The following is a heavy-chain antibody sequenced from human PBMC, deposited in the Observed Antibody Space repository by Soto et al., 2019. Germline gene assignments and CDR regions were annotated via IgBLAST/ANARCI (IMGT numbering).Heavy chain of an antibody. Sequence: EVQLLESGGALVRPGGSLRLSCAASGFTFNNFAMNWVRRVPGKGLEWVAAISGTGGRTFYSDSLGGWFTISRDNSKNTLFPQMKSLKAGDTAVYYCAKTSSASERDSPGWWGQGTPVTVSS. CDR3: AKTSSASERDSPGW. V-gene: IGHV3-23*01. CDR1: GFTFNNFA. J-gene: IGHJ4*02. D-gene: IGHD2-21*02. CDR2: ISGTGGRT.